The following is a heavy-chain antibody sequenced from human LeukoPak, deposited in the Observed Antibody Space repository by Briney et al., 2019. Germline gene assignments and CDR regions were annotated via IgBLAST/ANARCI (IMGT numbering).Heavy chain of an antibody. J-gene: IGHJ4*02. D-gene: IGHD3-22*01. CDR2: INSDGSST. Sequence: GGSLRLSCAASGFTFSSYWMHWVRQAPGKGLVWVSRINSDGSSTSYADSVKGRFTIPRDNAKNTLYLQMNSLRAEDTAVYYCARAAWYYYDSSGYYYLAGFDYWGQGTLVTVSS. CDR3: ARAAWYYYDSSGYYYLAGFDY. CDR1: GFTFSSYW. V-gene: IGHV3-74*01.